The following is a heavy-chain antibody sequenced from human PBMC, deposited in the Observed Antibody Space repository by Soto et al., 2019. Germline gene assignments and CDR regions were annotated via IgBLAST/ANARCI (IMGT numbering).Heavy chain of an antibody. D-gene: IGHD2-2*02. CDR2: IYYSGST. Sequence: NPSETLSLTCTVSGGSISSYYWSWIRQPPGKGLEWIGYIYYSGSTNYNPSLKSRVTISVDTSKNQFSLKLSSVTAADTAVYYCATSYTNQPNYWGQGTLVTVSS. CDR3: ATSYTNQPNY. J-gene: IGHJ4*02. V-gene: IGHV4-59*01. CDR1: GGSISSYY.